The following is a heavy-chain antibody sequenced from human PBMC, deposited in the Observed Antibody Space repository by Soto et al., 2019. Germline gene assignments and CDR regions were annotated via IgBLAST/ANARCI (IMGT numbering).Heavy chain of an antibody. Sequence: GALVKVSCKGSGYTFTSYGISWLRQAPGQGLEWMGWISAYNGNTNYAQKLQGRVTMTTDTSTSTAYMELRSLRSDDTAVYYRARADQGLRFLEWFPEPHIHYYYYMDVWGKGTTVTVSS. D-gene: IGHD3-3*01. CDR2: ISAYNGNT. V-gene: IGHV1-18*01. J-gene: IGHJ6*03. CDR1: GYTFTSYG. CDR3: ARADQGLRFLEWFPEPHIHYYYYMDV.